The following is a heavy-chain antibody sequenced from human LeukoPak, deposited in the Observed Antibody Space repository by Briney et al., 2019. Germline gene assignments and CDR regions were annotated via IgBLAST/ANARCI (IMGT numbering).Heavy chain of an antibody. J-gene: IGHJ2*01. CDR1: GDSISDHY. CDR3: ARDSHVLRFLEWSDVAPNWYFDL. Sequence: KPSETLSLTCSVSGDSISDHYWTWIRQPAGKGLEWIGHIYTSGRTNYNPSLKSQVTMSVDTSKNQFSLKLSSVTAADTAVYYCARDSHVLRFLEWSDVAPNWYFDLWGRGTLVTVSS. V-gene: IGHV4-4*07. CDR2: IYTSGRT. D-gene: IGHD3-3*01.